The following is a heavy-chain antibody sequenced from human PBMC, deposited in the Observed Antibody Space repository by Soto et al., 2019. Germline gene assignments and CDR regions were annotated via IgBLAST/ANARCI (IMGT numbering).Heavy chain of an antibody. CDR1: GYTFTGYY. CDR2: INPNSGGT. J-gene: IGHJ4*02. Sequence: ASVKVSCKASGYTFTGYYMHWVRQAPGQGLEWMGWINPNSGGTNYAQKFQGRVTMTRDTSISTAYMELSRLRSDDTAVYYCERACMVVVVPAAVTDYWGQGTLVTVSS. D-gene: IGHD2-2*01. CDR3: ERACMVVVVPAAVTDY. V-gene: IGHV1-2*02.